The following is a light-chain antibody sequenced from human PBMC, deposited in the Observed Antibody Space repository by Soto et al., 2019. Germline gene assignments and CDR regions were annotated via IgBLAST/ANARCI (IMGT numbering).Light chain of an antibody. CDR3: QSYDSSLSAVV. CDR2: SKT. CDR1: SSNIGAHYD. Sequence: QSVLTQPPSVSGAPGQRVTISCTGSSSNIGAHYDVHWYQQLPGTAPRLLIYSKTIRPSGVPVRFSASQSGTSASLAITGLQDEDEADYYCQSYDSSLSAVVFGGGTKLTVL. J-gene: IGLJ2*01. V-gene: IGLV1-40*01.